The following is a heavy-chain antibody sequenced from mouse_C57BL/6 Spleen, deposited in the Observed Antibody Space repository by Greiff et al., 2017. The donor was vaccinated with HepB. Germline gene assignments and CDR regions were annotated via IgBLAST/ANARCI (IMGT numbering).Heavy chain of an antibody. V-gene: IGHV1-64*01. D-gene: IGHD6-5*01. J-gene: IGHJ3*01. CDR1: GYTFTSYW. CDR2: IHPNSGST. CDR3: ARPDGAYVPLAY. Sequence: QVQLQQPGAELVKPGASVKLSCKASGYTFTSYWMHWVKQRPGQGLEWIGMIHPNSGSTNYNEKFKSKATLTVDKSSSTAYMQLSSLTSEDSAVYYCARPDGAYVPLAYWGQGTLVTVSA.